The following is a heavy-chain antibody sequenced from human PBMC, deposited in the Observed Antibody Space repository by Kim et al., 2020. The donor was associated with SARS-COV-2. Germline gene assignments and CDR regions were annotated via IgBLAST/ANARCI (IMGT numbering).Heavy chain of an antibody. Sequence: SVKVSCKASGGTFSSYAISWVRQAPGQGLEWMGGIIPSFGTANYAQKFQGRVTITADEPTSTAYMELSSLRSEDTAVYYCARVPSSSGTIDYWGQGTLVTVSS. D-gene: IGHD1-7*01. J-gene: IGHJ4*02. CDR3: ARVPSSSGTIDY. CDR1: GGTFSSYA. V-gene: IGHV1-69*13. CDR2: IIPSFGTA.